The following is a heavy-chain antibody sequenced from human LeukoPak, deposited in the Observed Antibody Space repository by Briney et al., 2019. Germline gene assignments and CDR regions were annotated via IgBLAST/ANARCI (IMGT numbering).Heavy chain of an antibody. D-gene: IGHD6-13*01. CDR1: GGTFSSYT. CDR2: IIPILGIA. CDR3: ARHDETGYSSSWYEY. Sequence: SVKVSCKASGGTFSSYTISWVRQAPGQGLEWMGRIIPILGIANYAQKFQGRVTITADKSTSTAYMELSSLRSEDTAVYYCARHDETGYSSSWYEYWGQGTLVTVSS. J-gene: IGHJ4*02. V-gene: IGHV1-69*02.